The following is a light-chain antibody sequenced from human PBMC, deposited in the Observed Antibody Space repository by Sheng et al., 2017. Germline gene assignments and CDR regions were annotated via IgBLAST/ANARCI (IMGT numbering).Light chain of an antibody. CDR2: KDT. Sequence: SYEVTQPPSLSVSPGQTASITCSGDKLGQKYASWFQQKSGHSPVLVIYKDTQRPSGIPERFSGSNSGNTATLTISGTQATDEADYFCQAWDSTIPVFGGGTKLTVL. J-gene: IGLJ2*01. CDR3: QAWDSTIPV. CDR1: KLGQKY. V-gene: IGLV3-1*01.